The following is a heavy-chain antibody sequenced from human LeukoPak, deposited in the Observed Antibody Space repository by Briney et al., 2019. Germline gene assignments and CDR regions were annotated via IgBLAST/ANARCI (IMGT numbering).Heavy chain of an antibody. J-gene: IGHJ4*02. CDR3: ASLYYYDSSGYSKYYFDY. D-gene: IGHD3-22*01. CDR1: GGSISSYY. CDR2: IYYSGST. V-gene: IGHV4-59*01. Sequence: SETLSLTCTVSGGSISSYYWSWIRQPPGKGLEWIGYIYYSGSTNYNPSLKSRVTISVDTSKNQLSLKLSSVTAADTAVYYCASLYYYDSSGYSKYYFDYWGQGTLVTVSS.